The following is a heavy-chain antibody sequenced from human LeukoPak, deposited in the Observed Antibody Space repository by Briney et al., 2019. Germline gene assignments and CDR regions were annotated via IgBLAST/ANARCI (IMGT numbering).Heavy chain of an antibody. CDR2: ISAYNGNT. Sequence: GASVKVSCKASGYTFTSYGISWVRQAPGQGLEWMGWISAYNGNTNYAQKLQGRVTMTTDTSTSTAYMELRSLRSDDTAVYYCARDSSGYYYVLGSHAFDIWGQGTMVTVSS. D-gene: IGHD3-22*01. V-gene: IGHV1-18*01. CDR3: ARDSSGYYYVLGSHAFDI. J-gene: IGHJ3*02. CDR1: GYTFTSYG.